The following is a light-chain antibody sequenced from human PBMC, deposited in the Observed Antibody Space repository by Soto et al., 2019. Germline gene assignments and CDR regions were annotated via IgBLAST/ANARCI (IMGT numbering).Light chain of an antibody. CDR3: QQLNTLPFT. V-gene: IGKV1-9*01. CDR2: EAS. CDR1: HDISTY. Sequence: DIQLTQSLSLLSASVGDRVTITCRASHDISTYLAWYQQKPGKAPKLMIYEASTLQSGVPSRFSGSGSGTEFTLTISGLLPEDCTTYHCQQLNTLPFTFAQGTRLEIK. J-gene: IGKJ5*01.